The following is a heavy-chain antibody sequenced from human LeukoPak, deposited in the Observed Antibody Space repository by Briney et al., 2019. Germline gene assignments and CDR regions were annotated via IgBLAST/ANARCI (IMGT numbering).Heavy chain of an antibody. V-gene: IGHV3-66*01. Sequence: GGSLRLSCVVSEFTFSTYSMNWVRQAAGKGLERVSVIYRCGSTCYADSVKGRFTISRDNSKNTLYLQMNSLRAEDTAVYYCARDSTWEQWLVHDYWGQGTLVTVSS. CDR2: IYRCGST. D-gene: IGHD6-19*01. CDR3: ARDSTWEQWLVHDY. J-gene: IGHJ4*02. CDR1: EFTFSTYS.